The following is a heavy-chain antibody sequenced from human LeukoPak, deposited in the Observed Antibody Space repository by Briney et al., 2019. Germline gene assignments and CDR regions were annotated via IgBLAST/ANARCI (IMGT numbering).Heavy chain of an antibody. CDR2: TNPNSGGT. J-gene: IGHJ4*02. CDR3: ARVDSSGYYPHY. CDR1: GYTFTGYY. D-gene: IGHD3-22*01. Sequence: ASVKVSCKASGYTFTGYYMHWVRQAPGQGLEWMGWTNPNSGGTNYAQKFQGRVTMTRDTSISTAYMELSRLRSDDTAVYYCARVDSSGYYPHYWGQGTLVTVSS. V-gene: IGHV1-2*02.